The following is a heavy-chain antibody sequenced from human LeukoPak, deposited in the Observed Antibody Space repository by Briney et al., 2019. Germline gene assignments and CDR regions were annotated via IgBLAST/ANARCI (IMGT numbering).Heavy chain of an antibody. CDR2: IYYSGST. D-gene: IGHD3-22*01. J-gene: IGHJ4*02. CDR1: GGSISSYY. Sequence: SETLSLTCTVSGGSISSYYWSWIRQPPGKGLEWIWYIYYSGSTNYIPSLKSRVTISVDTPKNQFSLKLSSVTAADTAVYYCARETLHYYDSSGYYVGGFDYWGQGTLVTVSS. CDR3: ARETLHYYDSSGYYVGGFDY. V-gene: IGHV4-59*12.